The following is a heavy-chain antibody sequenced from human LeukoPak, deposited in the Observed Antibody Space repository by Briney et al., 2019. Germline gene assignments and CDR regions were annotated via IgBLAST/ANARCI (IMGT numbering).Heavy chain of an antibody. CDR3: ARDPARGYSYGALY. Sequence: GGSLRLSCAASGFTFDDYAMHWVRQAPGKGLEWVSGISWNSGSIGYADSVKGRFTISRDNAKNSLYLQMNSLRAEDTAVYYCARDPARGYSYGALYWGQGTLVTVSS. J-gene: IGHJ4*02. CDR1: GFTFDDYA. CDR2: ISWNSGSI. V-gene: IGHV3-9*01. D-gene: IGHD5-18*01.